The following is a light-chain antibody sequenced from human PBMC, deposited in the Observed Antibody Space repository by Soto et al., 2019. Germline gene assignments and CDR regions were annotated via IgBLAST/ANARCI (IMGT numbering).Light chain of an antibody. J-gene: IGKJ2*01. CDR1: QSVSSSY. CDR2: GAS. Sequence: EIVLTQSPGTLSLSPGERATLSCRASQSVSSSYLAWYQQKPGQAPRLLIYGASSRATGIQDRFSGSGSGTVFTLTISRLEPEDFAVYYCQQYGSSPYTFGQGTKLEIK. CDR3: QQYGSSPYT. V-gene: IGKV3-20*01.